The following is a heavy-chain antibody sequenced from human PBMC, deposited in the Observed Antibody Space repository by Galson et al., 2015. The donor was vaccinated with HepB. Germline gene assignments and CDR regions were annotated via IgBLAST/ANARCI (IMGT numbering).Heavy chain of an antibody. Sequence: SLRLSCAASGYPFTTYGMHWVRQAPGKGLEWVAVIWYDGSKKYYGESVKGRFTISRDNSRNTLYLQMNSLRVEDTAIYCCARDRAAAGDSSVDYWGQGTLVTVSS. CDR2: IWYDGSKK. CDR1: GYPFTTYG. CDR3: ARDRAAAGDSSVDY. D-gene: IGHD6-13*01. V-gene: IGHV3-33*01. J-gene: IGHJ4*02.